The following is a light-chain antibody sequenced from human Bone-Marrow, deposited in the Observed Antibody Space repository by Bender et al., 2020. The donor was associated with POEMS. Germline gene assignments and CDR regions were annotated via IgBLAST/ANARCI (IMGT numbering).Light chain of an antibody. V-gene: IGLV2-8*01. Sequence: QSALTQPPSASGSPGQSVTISCTGTSSDVGGSRFVSWYQQHPGTAPKLLIFDVTKRPSGVPDRFSGSKSGNTASLTISALQAEDEADYYCCLYAGYRSPFGGGTKLTVL. CDR1: SSDVGGSRF. CDR3: CLYAGYRSP. CDR2: DVT. J-gene: IGLJ2*01.